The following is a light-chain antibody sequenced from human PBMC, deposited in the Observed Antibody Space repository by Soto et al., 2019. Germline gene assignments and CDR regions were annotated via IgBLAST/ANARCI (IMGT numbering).Light chain of an antibody. J-gene: IGKJ5*01. V-gene: IGKV3-11*01. Sequence: EIVLTQSPATLSLSPGERANLSCRASQFIDRYLAWYRQIPGQAPRLLIYDASNRATGIPDRFSGGGSGTDFTLTINSLEPEDFAVYYCQQRSNLPPTFGQGTRLEIK. CDR3: QQRSNLPPT. CDR2: DAS. CDR1: QFIDRY.